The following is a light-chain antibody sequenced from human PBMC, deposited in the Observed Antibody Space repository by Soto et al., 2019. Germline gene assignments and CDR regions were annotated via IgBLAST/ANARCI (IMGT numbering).Light chain of an antibody. Sequence: SLVAQPPSTSGAPRQRGTISCSGSSSKIGSNTVNWYQQLPGTAPKLLIYSNNQRPSGVPDRFSGSKSGTSASLAISGLQSEDEADYYCAAWDDSLNGYVFGTGTKVTVL. CDR1: SSKIGSNT. J-gene: IGLJ1*01. CDR2: SNN. CDR3: AAWDDSLNGYV. V-gene: IGLV1-44*01.